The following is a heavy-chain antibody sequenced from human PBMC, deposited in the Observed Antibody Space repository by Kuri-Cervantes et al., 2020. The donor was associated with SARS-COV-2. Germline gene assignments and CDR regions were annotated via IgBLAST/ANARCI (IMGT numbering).Heavy chain of an antibody. V-gene: IGHV3-53*04. CDR2: IYSGGST. D-gene: IGHD5/OR15-5a*01. J-gene: IGHJ5*02. Sequence: GESLKISCAASGFTVSSNYMSWVRQAPGKGLEWVSVIYSGGSTYYADSVKGRFTISRHNSKNTLYLQMNSLRAEDTAVYYCERERHRGWFDPWGQGTLVTVSS. CDR1: GFTVSSNY. CDR3: ERERHRGWFDP.